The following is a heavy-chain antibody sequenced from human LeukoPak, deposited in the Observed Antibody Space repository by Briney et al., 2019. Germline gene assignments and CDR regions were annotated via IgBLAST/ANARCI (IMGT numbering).Heavy chain of an antibody. CDR2: INHSGST. CDR1: GGSFSGYY. D-gene: IGHD1-26*01. Sequence: SEALSLTCAVYGGSFSGYYWSWIRQPPGKGLEWIGEINHSGSTNYNPSLKSRVTISVDTSKNQFSLKLSSVTAADPAVYYCARLGVGAPESYYYYYYYMDVWGKGTTVTISS. J-gene: IGHJ6*03. CDR3: ARLGVGAPESYYYYYYYMDV. V-gene: IGHV4-34*01.